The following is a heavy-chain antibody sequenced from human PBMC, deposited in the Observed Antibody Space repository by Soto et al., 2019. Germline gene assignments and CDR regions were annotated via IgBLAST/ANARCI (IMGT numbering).Heavy chain of an antibody. CDR2: INPSGGST. V-gene: IGHV1-46*01. D-gene: IGHD3-22*01. CDR1: GYTFTSYY. Sequence: ASVKVSCKASGYTFTSYYMHWVRQAPGQGLEWMGIINPSGGSTSYAQKFQGRVTMTRDTSTSTVYMELSSLRSEDTAVYYCARDQSYYDSSGYFHYYYGMDVWGQGTTVTAP. CDR3: ARDQSYYDSSGYFHYYYGMDV. J-gene: IGHJ6*02.